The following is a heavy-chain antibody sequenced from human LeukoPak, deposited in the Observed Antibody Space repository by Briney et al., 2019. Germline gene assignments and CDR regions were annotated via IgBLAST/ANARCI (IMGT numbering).Heavy chain of an antibody. J-gene: IGHJ4*02. D-gene: IGHD6-19*01. V-gene: IGHV4-38-2*02. CDR1: GYSISSGYY. Sequence: PSETLSLTCTVSGYSISSGYYWGWIRQPPGKGLEWIGSIYHSGSTYYNPSLKSRVTISVDTSKNQFSLKLSSVTAADTAVYYCARGLRSGWYAPIGYFDYWGQGTLVTVSS. CDR2: IYHSGST. CDR3: ARGLRSGWYAPIGYFDY.